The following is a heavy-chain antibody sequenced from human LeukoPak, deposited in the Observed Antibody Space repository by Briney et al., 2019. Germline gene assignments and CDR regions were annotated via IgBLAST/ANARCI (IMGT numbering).Heavy chain of an antibody. D-gene: IGHD6-19*01. J-gene: IGHJ4*02. CDR1: GGSISSYY. V-gene: IGHV4-59*01. CDR3: ARGDGSGWPLDY. Sequence: SETLSLTCTVSGGSISSYYWSWIRQPPGKGLEWIGYIYYSGSTNYNPSLKSRVTISVDTSKNQFSLTLSSVTAADTAVYYCARGDGSGWPLDYWGQGTLVTVSS. CDR2: IYYSGST.